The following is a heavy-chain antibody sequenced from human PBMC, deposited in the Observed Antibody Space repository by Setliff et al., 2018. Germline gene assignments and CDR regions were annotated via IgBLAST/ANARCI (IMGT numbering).Heavy chain of an antibody. CDR1: GYTFTSYG. CDR2: ISAYNGNT. J-gene: IGHJ6*02. D-gene: IGHD4-17*01. Sequence: GASVKVSCKASGYTFTSYGISWVRQAPGQGLEWMGWISAYNGNTNYAQKFQGRVTMTRDTSISTAYMELSRLRSDDTAVYYCARDLIDPDYGDYLSFYYYGMDVWGQGTTVTVSS. V-gene: IGHV1-18*01. CDR3: ARDLIDPDYGDYLSFYYYGMDV.